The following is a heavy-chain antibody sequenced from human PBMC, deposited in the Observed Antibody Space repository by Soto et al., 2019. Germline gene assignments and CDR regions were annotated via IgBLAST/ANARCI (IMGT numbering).Heavy chain of an antibody. CDR1: GGSFSGYY. D-gene: IGHD6-13*01. J-gene: IGHJ6*02. Sequence: QVQLQQWGAGLLKPSETLSLTCAVYGGSFSGYYWSWIRQPPGKGLEWIGEINHSGSTNYNPSVKSRVTISVDTSKNQVSLKLSSVTAADTAVYYCARALAAARYYGMDVWGQGTTVTVSS. CDR3: ARALAAARYYGMDV. CDR2: INHSGST. V-gene: IGHV4-34*01.